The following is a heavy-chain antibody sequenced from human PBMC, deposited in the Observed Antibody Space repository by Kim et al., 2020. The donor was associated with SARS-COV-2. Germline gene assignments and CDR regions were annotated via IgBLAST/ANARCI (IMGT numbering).Heavy chain of an antibody. CDR3: ARGAARWLQFGGFDY. V-gene: IGHV3-30*04. Sequence: GGSLRLSCAASGFTFSSYAMLWVRQAPGKGLEWVAVISYDGSNKYYADSVKGRFTISRDNSKNTLYLQMNSLRAEDTAVYYCARGAARWLQFGGFDYWGQGTLVTVSS. D-gene: IGHD5-12*01. J-gene: IGHJ4*02. CDR1: GFTFSSYA. CDR2: ISYDGSNK.